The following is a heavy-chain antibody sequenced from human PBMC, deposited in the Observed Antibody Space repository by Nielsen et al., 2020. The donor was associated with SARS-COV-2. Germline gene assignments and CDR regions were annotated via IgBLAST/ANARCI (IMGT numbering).Heavy chain of an antibody. Sequence: GEYLKISCVAPGFSFHTHAMDWVRQAPGTGLEWVSGISGRGNKSFYADSVKGRFTISRDNSKNTVYLQMHSLRAEDTALYYCAKENFESTDYGEDAFDIWGQGTLVTVSS. CDR2: ISGRGNKS. J-gene: IGHJ3*02. CDR3: AKENFESTDYGEDAFDI. D-gene: IGHD4/OR15-4a*01. V-gene: IGHV3-23*01. CDR1: GFSFHTHA.